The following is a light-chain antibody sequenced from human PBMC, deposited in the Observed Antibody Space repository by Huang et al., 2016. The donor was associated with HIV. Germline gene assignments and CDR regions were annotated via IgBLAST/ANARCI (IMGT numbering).Light chain of an antibody. CDR1: QSLLNSNGDNY. CDR3: MHAIESPRT. CDR2: LGS. Sequence: DIVMTQSPLSLSVTPGEPASLSCRSSQSLLNSNGDNYLDLYFQTPGQSTLLLIYLGSSRASGVPDRFSGSGAGTDFTRKISRVEAEDVGVYYCMHAIESPRTCGQGTKVEIK. V-gene: IGKV2-28*01. J-gene: IGKJ1*01.